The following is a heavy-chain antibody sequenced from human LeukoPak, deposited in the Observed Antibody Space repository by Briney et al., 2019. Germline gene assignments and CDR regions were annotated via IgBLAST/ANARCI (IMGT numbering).Heavy chain of an antibody. Sequence: GGPLRLSCAASGFTFSDYYMSWIRQAPGKGLEWVSYISSSGSTIYYADSVKGRFTISRDNAKNSLYLQMNGLRAEDTAVYYCARPRRITMVRGVRPGYMDVWGKGTTVTVSS. CDR1: GFTFSDYY. CDR3: ARPRRITMVRGVRPGYMDV. J-gene: IGHJ6*03. V-gene: IGHV3-11*01. CDR2: ISSSGSTI. D-gene: IGHD3-10*01.